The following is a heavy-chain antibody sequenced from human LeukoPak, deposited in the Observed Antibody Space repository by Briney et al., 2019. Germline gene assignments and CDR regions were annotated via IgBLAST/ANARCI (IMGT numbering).Heavy chain of an antibody. CDR3: ASEFRLDNSGWMEYFQR. CDR2: ISYDESNK. J-gene: IGHJ1*01. D-gene: IGHD5-12*01. Sequence: GGSLRLSCAASGFSFSSYAMHWVRQAPGKGLEWVAVISYDESNKYYADSVKGRFTISRDNSKNTLYLQMNRLRAEDTALYYCASEFRLDNSGWMEYFQRWGQGTLVTVSS. CDR1: GFSFSSYA. V-gene: IGHV3-30-3*01.